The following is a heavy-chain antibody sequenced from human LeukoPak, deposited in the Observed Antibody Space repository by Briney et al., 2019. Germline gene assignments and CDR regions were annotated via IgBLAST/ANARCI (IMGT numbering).Heavy chain of an antibody. J-gene: IGHJ5*02. Sequence: PGGSLRLSCAASGFTFSSYSMNWVHQAPGKGLEWVSSISSSSSYIYYADSVKGRLTISRDNAKNSLYLQMNSLRAEDTAVYYCARDDFRSDQNWFDPWGQGTLVTVSS. CDR2: ISSSSSYI. CDR3: ARDDFRSDQNWFDP. D-gene: IGHD3/OR15-3a*01. V-gene: IGHV3-21*01. CDR1: GFTFSSYS.